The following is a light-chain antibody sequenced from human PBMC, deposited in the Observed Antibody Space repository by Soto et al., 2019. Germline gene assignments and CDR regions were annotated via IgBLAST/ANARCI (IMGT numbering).Light chain of an antibody. J-gene: IGKJ2*01. CDR2: DAS. CDR1: QSVGSY. CDR3: QQRSNWPLET. V-gene: IGKV3-11*01. Sequence: EIVLTQSPATLSLSPGERATLSCRASQSVGSYLAWYQQKPGQAPRLLIYDASNRATGIPARFSGSGSGTDFTLTISSLQPEDFAVYYCQQRSNWPLETFGQGTKLEIK.